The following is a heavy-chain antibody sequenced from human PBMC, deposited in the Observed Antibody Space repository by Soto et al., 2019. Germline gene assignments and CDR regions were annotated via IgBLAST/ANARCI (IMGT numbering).Heavy chain of an antibody. D-gene: IGHD1-1*01. CDR1: GFMFHAYG. V-gene: IGHV3-30*18. Sequence: QIQLVESGGGVVQPGRSLRLSCAASGFMFHAYGMHWVRQAPGKGLEWVAVISFDGSTQYYEESVKGRFTISRDNSMNTLYLQMDSLRPEDTAVYFCVKAGTMAGTGTTPRSFYIWGRGTVVTVSS. CDR2: ISFDGSTQ. J-gene: IGHJ3*02. CDR3: VKAGTMAGTGTTPRSFYI.